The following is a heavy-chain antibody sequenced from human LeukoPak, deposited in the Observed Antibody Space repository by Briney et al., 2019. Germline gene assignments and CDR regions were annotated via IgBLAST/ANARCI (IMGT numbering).Heavy chain of an antibody. V-gene: IGHV3-23*01. CDR1: GFTFSSYA. D-gene: IGHD3-22*01. Sequence: PGGSLRLSCAASGFTFSSYAMSWVRQAPGKGLEWVSGISGSGGSTYYADSVKGRFTISRDNSKNTLYLQMNSLRAEDTAIYYCAGGLEPSMIVVVISAFDCWGQGTLVTVSS. CDR3: AGGLEPSMIVVVISAFDC. J-gene: IGHJ4*02. CDR2: ISGSGGST.